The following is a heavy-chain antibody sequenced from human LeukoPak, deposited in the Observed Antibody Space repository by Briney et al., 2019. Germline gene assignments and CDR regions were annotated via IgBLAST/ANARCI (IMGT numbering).Heavy chain of an antibody. CDR2: ISSGSTYI. CDR3: ARDRDGYTFDI. J-gene: IGHJ3*02. CDR1: GFTFSSYN. V-gene: IGHV3-21*01. Sequence: PGGSLRLSCAASGFTFSSYNINWVRQAPGKGLEWVSSISSGSTYIYYADSVKGRFTISRDNAQNSLYLQMHSLRGEDTAVYYCARDRDGYTFDIWGQGTMVTVSS. D-gene: IGHD5-24*01.